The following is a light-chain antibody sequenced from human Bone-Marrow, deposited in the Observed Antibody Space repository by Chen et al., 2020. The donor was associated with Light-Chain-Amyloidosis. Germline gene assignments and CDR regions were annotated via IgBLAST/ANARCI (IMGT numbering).Light chain of an antibody. J-gene: IGLJ2*01. CDR2: RDT. CDR3: QSADSSGTYEVI. CDR1: DLPTKY. Sequence: SYELTQPPSVSVSPGQTARLTCSGDDLPTKYAYWYQQTPGQAPVLVIHRDTERPSGISERFSGSSSGTTATLTISGVQAEDEDDYHCQSADSSGTYEVIFGGGTKLTVL. V-gene: IGLV3-25*03.